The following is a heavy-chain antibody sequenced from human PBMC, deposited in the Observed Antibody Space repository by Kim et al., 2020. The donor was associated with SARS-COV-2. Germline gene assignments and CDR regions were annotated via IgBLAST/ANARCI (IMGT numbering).Heavy chain of an antibody. Sequence: SLKSRVTISGDTSQNQFSLKLGSVTAADTAVYYCAREKKGIAAAGTSFDYWGQGTLVTVSS. J-gene: IGHJ4*02. V-gene: IGHV4-34*01. D-gene: IGHD6-13*01. CDR3: AREKKGIAAAGTSFDY.